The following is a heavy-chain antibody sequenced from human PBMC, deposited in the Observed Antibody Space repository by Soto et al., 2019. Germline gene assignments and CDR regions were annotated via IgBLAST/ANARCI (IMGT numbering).Heavy chain of an antibody. CDR2: MNPNSGNT. Sequence: ASVKVSCKAAGYTFTSYDINWVRQATGQGLEWMGWMNPNSGNTGYAQKFQGRVTMTRNTSISTAYMELSSLRSEDTAVYYCARNDRDCSGGSCYSIDAFDIWGQGTMVTVSS. J-gene: IGHJ3*02. D-gene: IGHD2-15*01. CDR1: GYTFTSYD. V-gene: IGHV1-8*01. CDR3: ARNDRDCSGGSCYSIDAFDI.